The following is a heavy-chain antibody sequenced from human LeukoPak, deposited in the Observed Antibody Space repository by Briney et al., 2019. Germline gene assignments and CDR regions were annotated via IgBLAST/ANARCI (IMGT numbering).Heavy chain of an antibody. CDR2: ISSSSSYI. CDR3: ARDRLGVRGVPSAAFDI. CDR1: GFTFSSYS. D-gene: IGHD3-10*01. J-gene: IGHJ3*02. Sequence: GGSLRLSCAASGFTFSSYSMNWVRQAPGKGLEWVSSISSSSSYIYYADSVKGRFTISRDNAKNSLYLQMNSLRAEDTAVYYCARDRLGVRGVPSAAFDIWGQGTMVTVSS. V-gene: IGHV3-21*01.